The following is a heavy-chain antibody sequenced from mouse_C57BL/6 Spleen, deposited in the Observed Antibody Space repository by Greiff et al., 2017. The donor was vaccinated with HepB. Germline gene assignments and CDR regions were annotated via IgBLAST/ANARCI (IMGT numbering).Heavy chain of an antibody. Sequence: EVQLQESGPGLVKPSQSLSLTCSVTGYSITSGYYWNWIRQLPGNKLEWMGYISYDGSNNYNPTLKNRISITRDTSKNQFFLKLNSVTTEDTATYYCARADDYDGFAYWGQGTLVTVSA. CDR1: GYSITSGYY. CDR3: ARADDYDGFAY. V-gene: IGHV3-6*01. CDR2: ISYDGSN. J-gene: IGHJ3*01. D-gene: IGHD2-4*01.